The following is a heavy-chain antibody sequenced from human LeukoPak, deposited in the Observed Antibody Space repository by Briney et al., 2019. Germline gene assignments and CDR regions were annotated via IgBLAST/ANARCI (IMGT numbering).Heavy chain of an antibody. D-gene: IGHD1-1*01. J-gene: IGHJ6*02. Sequence: ASVKVSCKASGYTFTSYDINWVRQATGQGLEWMGWMNPNSGNTGYAQKFQGRVTMTRNTSISTAYMELSSLRSEDTAVYYCARSWGGTTVLYYYYGMDVWGQGTTVTVS. CDR2: MNPNSGNT. CDR1: GYTFTSYD. V-gene: IGHV1-8*01. CDR3: ARSWGGTTVLYYYYGMDV.